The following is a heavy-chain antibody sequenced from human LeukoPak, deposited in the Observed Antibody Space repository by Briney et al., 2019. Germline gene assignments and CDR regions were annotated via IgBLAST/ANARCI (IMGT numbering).Heavy chain of an antibody. Sequence: GGSLRLSCAASRFXFSNYWISWVRQPPGKGLEWVANINQGGSEKYYLNSVKGRFTISRDNAKNSLYLQMNSLRADDTAIYYCVRDGSGYDYWGQGTLVTVSS. D-gene: IGHD6-19*01. CDR2: INQGGSEK. J-gene: IGHJ4*02. V-gene: IGHV3-7*05. CDR3: VRDGSGYDY. CDR1: RFXFSNYW.